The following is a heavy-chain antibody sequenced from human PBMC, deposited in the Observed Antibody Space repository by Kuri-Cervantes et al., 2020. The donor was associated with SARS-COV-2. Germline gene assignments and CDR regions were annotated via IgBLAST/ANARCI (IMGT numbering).Heavy chain of an antibody. D-gene: IGHD3-3*01. Sequence: ASVKVSCKVSGYFLAESSIHWVRQAPGKGLEWMGRFDPDGAETNYAQDFRGRVTMTEDTSTDTAYMELRSLRSEDTAVYYCASEGYFGVVTYAFEIWGQGTVVTVSS. J-gene: IGHJ3*02. V-gene: IGHV1-24*01. CDR2: FDPDGAET. CDR3: ASEGYFGVVTYAFEI. CDR1: GYFLAESS.